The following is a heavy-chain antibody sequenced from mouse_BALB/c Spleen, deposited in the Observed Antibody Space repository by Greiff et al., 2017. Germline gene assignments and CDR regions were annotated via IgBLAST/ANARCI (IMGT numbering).Heavy chain of an antibody. J-gene: IGHJ2*01. D-gene: IGHD2-5*01. CDR2: ISYSGST. CDR1: GYSITSDYA. CDR3: ARDSNYFFDY. V-gene: IGHV3-2*02. Sequence: VQLQQSGPGLVKPSQSLSLTCTVTGYSITSDYAWNWIRQFPGNKLEWMGYISYSGSTSYNPSLKSRISITRDTSKNQFFLQLNSVTTEDTATYYCARDSNYFFDYWGQGTTLTVSS.